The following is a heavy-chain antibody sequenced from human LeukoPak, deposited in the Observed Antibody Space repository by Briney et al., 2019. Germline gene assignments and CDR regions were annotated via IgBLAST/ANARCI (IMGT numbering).Heavy chain of an antibody. Sequence: ASVKVSCKASGYTFTSYYMHWVRQAPGQGLEWMGILNPSGGSTSYAQKFQGRVTMTRDTSTSTVYMELSSLRSEDTAVYYCARGVALTTTYYYYYGMGVWGQGTTVTVSS. CDR1: GYTFTSYY. D-gene: IGHD1-14*01. V-gene: IGHV1-46*01. CDR2: LNPSGGST. CDR3: ARGVALTTTYYYYYGMGV. J-gene: IGHJ6*02.